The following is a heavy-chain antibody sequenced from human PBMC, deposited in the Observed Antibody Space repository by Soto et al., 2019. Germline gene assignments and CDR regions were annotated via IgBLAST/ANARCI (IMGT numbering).Heavy chain of an antibody. CDR1: GYTFSNSG. V-gene: IGHV1-18*01. Sequence: ASVKVSCKASGYTFSNSGISWVRQAPGQGLEWIGRISAYNDNRNYAQSLQGRITMTTDTFTSTAYMELRSLRSDDTGVYYCARDGCSGDSCYHYYYMDVWGKGTTVTVSS. CDR3: ARDGCSGDSCYHYYYMDV. J-gene: IGHJ6*03. CDR2: ISAYNDNR. D-gene: IGHD2-15*01.